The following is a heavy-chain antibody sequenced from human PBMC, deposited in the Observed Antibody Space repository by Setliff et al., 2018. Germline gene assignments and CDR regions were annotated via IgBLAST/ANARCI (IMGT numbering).Heavy chain of an antibody. Sequence: ASVKVSCKASGYTFTSYAMNWVRQAPGQGLEWMGWINTNTGNPTYAQGFTGRFVFSLDTSVSTAYLQISSLKAEDPAVYYSARGRGGHYDSSGYYYVFDYWGQGTLVTVSS. J-gene: IGHJ4*02. V-gene: IGHV7-4-1*02. CDR2: INTNTGNP. CDR1: GYTFTSYA. CDR3: ARGRGGHYDSSGYYYVFDY. D-gene: IGHD3-22*01.